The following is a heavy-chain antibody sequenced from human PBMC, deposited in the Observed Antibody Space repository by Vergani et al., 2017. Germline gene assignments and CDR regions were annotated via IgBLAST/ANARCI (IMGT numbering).Heavy chain of an antibody. Sequence: EVQLVESGGGLVKPGGSLRLSCAASGFTFSSYEMNWVRQAPRKGLEWVSYISSSGSTIYYADSVKGRFTISRDNAKNSLYLQMNSLRAEDTAVYYCARDLATVTPFDYWGQGTLVTVSS. D-gene: IGHD4-11*01. CDR1: GFTFSSYE. V-gene: IGHV3-48*03. J-gene: IGHJ4*02. CDR3: ARDLATVTPFDY. CDR2: ISSSGSTI.